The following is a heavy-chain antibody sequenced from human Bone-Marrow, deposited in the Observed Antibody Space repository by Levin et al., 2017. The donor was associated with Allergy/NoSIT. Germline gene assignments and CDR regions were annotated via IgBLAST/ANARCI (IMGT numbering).Heavy chain of an antibody. CDR2: IYHSGST. D-gene: IGHD3/OR15-3a*01. V-gene: IGHV4-31*11. CDR3: ARGGLTVSTNWIDP. Sequence: SETLSLTCEVSGATISGGGYYWSWIRQVPGKGLEFVGQIYHSGSTYYNPSLKSRLSISVDASKNHFSLSLRSVTAADTSIYYGARGGLTVSTNWIDPWGQGTLVTVSS. J-gene: IGHJ5*02. CDR1: GATISGGGYY.